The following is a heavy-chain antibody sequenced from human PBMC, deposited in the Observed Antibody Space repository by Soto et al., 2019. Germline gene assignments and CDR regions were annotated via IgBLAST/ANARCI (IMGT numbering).Heavy chain of an antibody. V-gene: IGHV1-2*04. CDR3: ARGGNYYSWDLHY. D-gene: IGHD1-26*01. Sequence: GASVKVSCKASGYTFTGYYMHWVRQAPGQGLEWMGWINPNSGGTNYAQKFQGWVTMTRDTSISTAYMELSRLRSDDTAVYYCARGGNYYSWDLHYWGQGTLVTVSS. CDR1: GYTFTGYY. CDR2: INPNSGGT. J-gene: IGHJ4*02.